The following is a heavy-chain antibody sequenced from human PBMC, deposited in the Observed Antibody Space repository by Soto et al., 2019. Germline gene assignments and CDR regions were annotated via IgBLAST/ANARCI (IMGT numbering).Heavy chain of an antibody. CDR1: EFMFRSYW. CDR2: INQDGSEN. D-gene: IGHD6-19*01. J-gene: IGHJ6*02. CDR3: ARGAGGWNYYYAMDV. V-gene: IGHV3-7*03. Sequence: EVHLVESGGGLVQPGGSLRLSCAASEFMFRSYWMTWVRQAPGKGLEWVANINQDGSENLFVDSVKGRFTISRDNAQRLVYLQMNSLRAEDTAVYYCARGAGGWNYYYAMDVWGQGTTVTVS.